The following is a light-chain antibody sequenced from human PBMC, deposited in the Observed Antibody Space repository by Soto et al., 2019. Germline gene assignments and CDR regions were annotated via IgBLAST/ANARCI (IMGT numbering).Light chain of an antibody. V-gene: IGLV2-14*01. CDR3: CSYTRTSNHYF. Sequence: QSHLRAPAAVSGSPEDSVTISCTGTSSDIGGYDYVSWYQQRPGKAPKLMIYEVRYRPSGVSNRFSGSKSGNKASLTISGLQAEDEADYYCCSYTRTSNHYFFGSGTKVTVL. J-gene: IGLJ1*01. CDR1: SSDIGGYDY. CDR2: EVR.